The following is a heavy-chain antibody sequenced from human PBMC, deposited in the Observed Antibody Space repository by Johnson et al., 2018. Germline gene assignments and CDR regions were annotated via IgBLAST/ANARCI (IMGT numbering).Heavy chain of an antibody. CDR3: AKVGAHYYYYIDV. CDR2: ISYDGSNK. V-gene: IGHV3-30*18. J-gene: IGHJ6*03. Sequence: QVQLVESGGGLVQPGGSLRLSCAASGFTFSSYGMHWVRQAPGKGLEGVAVISYDGSNKYYADSVKGRFTISRDNSKNTLYLQMDSLRAEDTAVYYCAKVGAHYYYYIDVWGKGTTVTVSS. CDR1: GFTFSSYG. D-gene: IGHD3-10*01.